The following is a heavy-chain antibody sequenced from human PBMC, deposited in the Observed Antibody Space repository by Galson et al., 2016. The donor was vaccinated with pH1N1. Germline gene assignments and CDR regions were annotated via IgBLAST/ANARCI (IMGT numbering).Heavy chain of an antibody. CDR3: VPYYHDWGGHYGFSY. CDR1: GYAFTRYY. CDR2: IDPSTGST. V-gene: IGHV1-46*01. Sequence: SVKVSCKASGYAFTRYYMHWVRQAPGQGLEWMGVIDPSTGSTTYAQRFQGRVTMTRDTSTSTVYMDLTTLRSADTAVYYCVPYYHDWGGHYGFSYWGQGTLVTVSS. D-gene: IGHD3-22*01. J-gene: IGHJ4*02.